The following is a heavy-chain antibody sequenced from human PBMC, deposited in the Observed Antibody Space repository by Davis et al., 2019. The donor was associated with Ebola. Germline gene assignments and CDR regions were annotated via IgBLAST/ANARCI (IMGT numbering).Heavy chain of an antibody. CDR1: GGSFSGYY. CDR3: ALGYFGQDPLDF. V-gene: IGHV4-34*01. D-gene: IGHD2-15*01. J-gene: IGHJ4*02. Sequence: PSETLSLTCSVYGGSFSGYYWTWVRQSPGKGLEWIGEINRAGVTNYNPSLHSRVSISVDTSKRHISLKVNSVTAADTAMYYCALGYFGQDPLDFWGQGTMVTVSS. CDR2: INRAGVT.